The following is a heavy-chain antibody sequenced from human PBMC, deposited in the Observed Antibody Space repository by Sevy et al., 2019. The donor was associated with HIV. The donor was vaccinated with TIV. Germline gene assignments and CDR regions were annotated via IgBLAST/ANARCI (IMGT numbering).Heavy chain of an antibody. V-gene: IGHV4-4*07. CDR3: ARGRPGVGADYYHGMDI. CDR2: IYSAGGT. J-gene: IGHJ6*02. Sequence: SETLSLTCTVSGGSISTYYWSWIRQPAGKGLEWIGRIYSAGGTNYNPSLKSRLTISVDTSKNQFSLKLTSVTAADTAVYYCARGRPGVGADYYHGMDIWGQGTTVTVSS. D-gene: IGHD1-1*01. CDR1: GGSISTYY.